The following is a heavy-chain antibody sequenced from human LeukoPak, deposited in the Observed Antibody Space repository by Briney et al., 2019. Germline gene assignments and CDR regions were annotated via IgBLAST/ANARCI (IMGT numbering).Heavy chain of an antibody. CDR1: GFSFSRFG. D-gene: IGHD2-15*01. V-gene: IGHV3-48*01. J-gene: IGHJ4*02. CDR3: AQKGGTDH. Sequence: GGSLRLSCVASGFSFSRFGMNWVRQAPGKALERVSHISSTSGDVYYADSVKGRFTISRNNAKNSLYLQMNSLRVEDTAIYYCAQKGGTDHWGQGTLVTVSS. CDR2: ISSTSGDV.